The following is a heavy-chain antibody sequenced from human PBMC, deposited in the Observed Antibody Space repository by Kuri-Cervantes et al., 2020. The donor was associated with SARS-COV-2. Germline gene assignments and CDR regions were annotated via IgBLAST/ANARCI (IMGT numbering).Heavy chain of an antibody. CDR2: ISYDGSTK. CDR3: AKDRVGVQDF. Sequence: GESLKISCAASGFTFISTAMHWVRQAPGKGLEWVAVISYDGSTKYYADSVKGRFTISRDNSKDTLSLQMNSLRAEDTAMYYCAKDRVGVQDFWGQGTLVTVSS. CDR1: GFTFISTA. J-gene: IGHJ4*02. V-gene: IGHV3-30*18. D-gene: IGHD2-21*01.